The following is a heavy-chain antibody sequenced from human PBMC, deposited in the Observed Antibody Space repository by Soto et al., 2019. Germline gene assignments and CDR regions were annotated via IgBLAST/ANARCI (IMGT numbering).Heavy chain of an antibody. V-gene: IGHV1-18*01. CDR1: GYTFTSYG. CDR2: ISAYNGNT. J-gene: IGHJ4*02. D-gene: IGHD2-2*01. CDR3: ARDLHCSSTSCYSLMYGY. Sequence: GASVKVSCKASGYTFTSYGISWVRQAPGQGREWMGWISAYNGNTNYAQKLQGRVTMTTDTSTSTAYMELRSLRSDDTAVYYCARDLHCSSTSCYSLMYGYWGQGTLVTVSS.